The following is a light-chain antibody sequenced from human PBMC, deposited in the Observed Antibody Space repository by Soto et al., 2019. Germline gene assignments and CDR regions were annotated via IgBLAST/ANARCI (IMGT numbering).Light chain of an antibody. J-gene: IGKJ1*01. CDR2: GAS. CDR3: QQYNNWPPWT. CDR1: QSLSNN. Sequence: EIVMTQSPATLSVSPGERATLSCRASQSLSNNLAWYQQKPGQAPRLLIYGASPRGTGIPARFSGSGSGTEFALTISILQSEDVAVYYCQQYNNWPPWTFGQGTKVEIK. V-gene: IGKV3-15*01.